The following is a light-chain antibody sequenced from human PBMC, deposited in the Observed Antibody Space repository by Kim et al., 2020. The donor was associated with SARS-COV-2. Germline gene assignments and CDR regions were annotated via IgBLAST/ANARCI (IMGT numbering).Light chain of an antibody. CDR1: HRSFVS. CDR3: SSRDSSGNLWV. J-gene: IGLJ3*02. Sequence: MTWQRRHRSFVSGSWYPQMPRQAPLLLIQGETTRTSGIPNRFSASTSGNTAYLTITGAQAEDDADYYCSSRDSSGNLWVFGGGTQLTVL. CDR2: GET. V-gene: IGLV3-19*01.